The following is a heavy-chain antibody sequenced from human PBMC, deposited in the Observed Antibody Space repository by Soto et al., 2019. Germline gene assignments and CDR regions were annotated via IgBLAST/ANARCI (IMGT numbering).Heavy chain of an antibody. V-gene: IGHV3-48*01. Sequence: EVQLVESGGGLVQPGGSLRLSCAASGFTFSSYSMNWVRQAPGKGLEWVSYISSSSSTIYYADSVKGRFTISRDNAKNSLYLQMNSLRAEDTAVYYCASLTSIVVPAALSRGWFDPWGQGTLVTVSS. J-gene: IGHJ5*02. CDR3: ASLTSIVVPAALSRGWFDP. D-gene: IGHD2-2*01. CDR1: GFTFSSYS. CDR2: ISSSSSTI.